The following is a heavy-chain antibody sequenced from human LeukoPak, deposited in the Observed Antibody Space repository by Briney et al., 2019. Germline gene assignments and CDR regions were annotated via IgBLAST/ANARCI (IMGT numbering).Heavy chain of an antibody. Sequence: SETLSLTCAVSGGSISSGGYSWSWIRQPPGKGLEWIGYIYHSGSTYYNPSLKSRVTISVDRSKNQFSLKLSSVTAADTAVYYCAMISGSTNWFDPWGQGTLVTVSS. V-gene: IGHV4-30-2*01. J-gene: IGHJ5*02. CDR3: AMISGSTNWFDP. CDR1: GGSISSGGYS. D-gene: IGHD3-10*01. CDR2: IYHSGST.